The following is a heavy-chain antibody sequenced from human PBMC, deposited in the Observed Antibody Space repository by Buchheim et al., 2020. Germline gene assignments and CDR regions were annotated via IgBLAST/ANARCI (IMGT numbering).Heavy chain of an antibody. CDR2: IKQDGSEK. CDR3: ARSTGFRMDV. CDR1: GFTFKNHW. V-gene: IGHV3-7*01. Sequence: VQLVESGGGLVQPGGSLRLSCAASGFTFKNHWINWVRQAPGKGLEWVANIKQDGSEKYYVDSVKGRLTISRDNATNSLYLQMNSMRAEDTAVYYCARSTGFRMDVWGKGTT. D-gene: IGHD1-14*01. J-gene: IGHJ6*03.